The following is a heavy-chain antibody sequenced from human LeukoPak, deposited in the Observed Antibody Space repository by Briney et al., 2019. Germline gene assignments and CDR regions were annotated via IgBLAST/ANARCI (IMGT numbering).Heavy chain of an antibody. CDR2: IYPSDYDT. V-gene: IGHV5-51*01. Sequence: GESPQISCKGTGFPFTSYWIGWVRQEPGKGLEWMGIIYPSDYDTRYSPSFQGQSTISADKSISTAYLQWSSLKASDTAMYYCARDSDSSGYQDAFDIWGQGTMVTVSS. J-gene: IGHJ3*02. CDR3: ARDSDSSGYQDAFDI. CDR1: GFPFTSYW. D-gene: IGHD3-22*01.